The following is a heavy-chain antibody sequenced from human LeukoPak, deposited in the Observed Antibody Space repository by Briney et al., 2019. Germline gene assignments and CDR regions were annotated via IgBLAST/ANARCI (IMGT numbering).Heavy chain of an antibody. D-gene: IGHD3-3*01. V-gene: IGHV1-18*01. Sequence: ASVKVSCKASGYTFTSYGISWVRQAPGQGLEWMGWISAYNGNTNYAQKLQGRVTMTTDTSTSTADMELRSLRSDDTAVYYCARDYAYYDFWSGYSPFDYWGQGTLVTVSS. J-gene: IGHJ4*02. CDR3: ARDYAYYDFWSGYSPFDY. CDR2: ISAYNGNT. CDR1: GYTFTSYG.